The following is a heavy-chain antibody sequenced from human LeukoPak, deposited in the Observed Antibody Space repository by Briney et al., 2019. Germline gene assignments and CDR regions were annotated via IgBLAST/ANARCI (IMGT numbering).Heavy chain of an antibody. CDR3: ARARSVLTGYYRFDY. CDR1: GGSFSGYY. V-gene: IGHV4-34*01. Sequence: SETLSLTCAVYGGSFSGYYWSWIRQPPGKGLEWIGEINHSGSTNYNPSLKSRVTISVDTSKNQFSLKLSSVTAADTAVYYCARARSVLTGYYRFDYWGQGTLVTVSS. D-gene: IGHD3-9*01. J-gene: IGHJ4*02. CDR2: INHSGST.